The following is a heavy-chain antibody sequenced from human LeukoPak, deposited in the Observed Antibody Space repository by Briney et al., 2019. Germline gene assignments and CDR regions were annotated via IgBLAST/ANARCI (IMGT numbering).Heavy chain of an antibody. CDR1: GYSFTSYW. CDR2: IYPGDSDT. CDR3: ARQAYCSSTNCYAFDI. Sequence: AGESLKISCKGSGYSFTSYWIGWVRQLPGKGLEWMGIIYPGDSDTRYSPSFQGQVTISADKSISTAYLQWSSLKASDTAMYYCARQAYCSSTNCYAFDIWGQGTMVTVSS. D-gene: IGHD2-2*01. V-gene: IGHV5-51*01. J-gene: IGHJ3*02.